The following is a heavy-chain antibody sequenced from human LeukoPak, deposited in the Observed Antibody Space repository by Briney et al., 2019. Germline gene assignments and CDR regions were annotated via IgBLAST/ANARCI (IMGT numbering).Heavy chain of an antibody. CDR3: ARDLGYCTGGTCYPNWFDP. V-gene: IGHV1-3*01. Sequence: GASVKVSCKASGYTFTSYAMHWVREAPGQRLEWMGWINAGNDNTKYSQKFHARVTITSDTSASTAYMELSRLRSEDTAVYYCARDLGYCTGGTCYPNWFDPWGQGTLVTVSS. J-gene: IGHJ5*02. CDR1: GYTFTSYA. CDR2: INAGNDNT. D-gene: IGHD2-15*01.